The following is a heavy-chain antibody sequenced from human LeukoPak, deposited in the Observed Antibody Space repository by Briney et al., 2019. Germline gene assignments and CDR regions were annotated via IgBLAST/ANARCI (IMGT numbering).Heavy chain of an antibody. CDR3: ARDPSSGYYYGFDY. V-gene: IGHV1-2*02. CDR2: INPNSGGT. J-gene: IGHJ4*02. Sequence: SVKVSCKASGYTFTGYYMHWVRQAPGQGLEWMGWINPNSGGTNYAQKFQGRVTMTRDTSISTAYMELSRLRSDDTAVYYCARDPSSGYYYGFDYWGQGTLVTVSS. CDR1: GYTFTGYY. D-gene: IGHD3-22*01.